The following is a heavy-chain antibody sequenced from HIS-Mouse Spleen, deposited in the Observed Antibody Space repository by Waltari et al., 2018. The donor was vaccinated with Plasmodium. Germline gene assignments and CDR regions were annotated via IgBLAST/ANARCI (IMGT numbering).Heavy chain of an antibody. V-gene: IGHV3-13*01. CDR2: MGTAGDT. Sequence: EVQLVESGGGLVQPGGSRRLSCAASGFTFRSSDMHWVRQATGKGLEWVSAMGTAGDTYYPGSVKGRFTISRENAKNSLYLQMNSLRAGDTAVYYCARGRWNHAFDIWGQGTMVTVSS. CDR1: GFTFRSSD. D-gene: IGHD1-1*01. J-gene: IGHJ3*02. CDR3: ARGRWNHAFDI.